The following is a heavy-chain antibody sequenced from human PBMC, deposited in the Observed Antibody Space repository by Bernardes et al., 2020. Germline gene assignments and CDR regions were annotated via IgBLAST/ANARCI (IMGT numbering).Heavy chain of an antibody. CDR3: ARVEDGYCSGGSCYSFDY. J-gene: IGHJ4*02. Sequence: SETLSLTCTVSGGSISSYYWSWIRQPPGKGLEWIGYIYYSGSTNYNPSLKSRVTISVDTSKNQFSLKLSSVTAADTAVYYCARVEDGYCSGGSCYSFDYWGQGTLVTVSS. D-gene: IGHD2-15*01. V-gene: IGHV4-59*01. CDR1: GGSISSYY. CDR2: IYYSGST.